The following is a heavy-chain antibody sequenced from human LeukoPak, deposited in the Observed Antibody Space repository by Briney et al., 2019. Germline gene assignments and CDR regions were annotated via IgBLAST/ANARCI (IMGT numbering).Heavy chain of an antibody. J-gene: IGHJ4*02. CDR2: IYYSGST. Sequence: NPSETLSLACTVSGGSISSYYWSWIRQPPGKGLEWIGYIYYSGSTNYNPPLKSRVTISVDTSKNQFSLKLSSVTAADTAVYYCARYVVMTAYFDYWGQGTLVTVSS. CDR1: GGSISSYY. CDR3: ARYVVMTAYFDY. V-gene: IGHV4-59*01. D-gene: IGHD2-21*02.